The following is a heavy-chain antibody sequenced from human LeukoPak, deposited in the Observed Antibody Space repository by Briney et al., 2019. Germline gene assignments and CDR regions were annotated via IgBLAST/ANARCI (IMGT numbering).Heavy chain of an antibody. D-gene: IGHD2-2*01. CDR2: INWNGGST. CDR3: ARCGSTSCTNWFDP. CDR1: GFTFYDYG. J-gene: IGHJ5*02. Sequence: GGSLRLSCAASGFTFYDYGMSWVRHAPGKGLEWGSGINWNGGSTGYADSVKGRFTISRDNAKNSLYLQMNSLRAEDTALYYCARCGSTSCTNWFDPWGQGTLVTVSS. V-gene: IGHV3-20*04.